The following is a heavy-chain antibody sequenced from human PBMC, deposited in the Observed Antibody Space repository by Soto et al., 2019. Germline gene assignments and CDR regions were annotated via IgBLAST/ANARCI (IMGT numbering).Heavy chain of an antibody. CDR1: GFTFSSFP. V-gene: IGHV3-30-3*01. CDR3: ARWNVQHDSYGYF. J-gene: IGHJ4*02. Sequence: GGSLRLSCEDSGFTFSSFPRHWVRQAPGRGLEWVALISSDGSNKYYADAVKGRFTISRDNSKNTLYLQMNSLRGEDTAVYYCARWNVQHDSYGYFWGQGTQVTVSS. D-gene: IGHD5-18*01. CDR2: ISSDGSNK.